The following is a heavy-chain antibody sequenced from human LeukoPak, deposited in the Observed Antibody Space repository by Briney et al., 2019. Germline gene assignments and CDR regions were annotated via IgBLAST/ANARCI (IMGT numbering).Heavy chain of an antibody. V-gene: IGHV1-18*01. CDR1: GYTFTSYG. J-gene: IGHJ6*02. CDR2: TSAYNGHT. D-gene: IGHD2-2*01. CDR3: ARSCSTTSCYLYGMDV. Sequence: GASVKVSCKASGYTFTSYGISWVRQAPGQGLEWMGWTSAYNGHTNYAQKLQDRVTMTTDTATSTAYMELRSLRSDDTAIYYCARSCSTTSCYLYGMDVWGQGTTVTVSS.